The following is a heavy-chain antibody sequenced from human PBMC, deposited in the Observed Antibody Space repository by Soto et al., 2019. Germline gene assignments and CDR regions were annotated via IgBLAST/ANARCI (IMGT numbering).Heavy chain of an antibody. CDR3: ASSYSSPEYGRFDY. CDR1: GFTVSSNY. Sequence: GGSLRLSCAASGFTVSSNYMSWVRQAPGKGLEWVSVIYSGGSTYYADSVKGRFTISRDNSKNTLYLQMNSLRAEDTAVYYCASSYSSPEYGRFDYWGQGTLVTVSS. J-gene: IGHJ4*02. V-gene: IGHV3-66*01. CDR2: IYSGGST. D-gene: IGHD6-13*01.